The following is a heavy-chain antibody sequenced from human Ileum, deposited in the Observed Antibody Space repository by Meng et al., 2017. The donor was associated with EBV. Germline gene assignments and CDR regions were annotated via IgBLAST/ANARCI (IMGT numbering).Heavy chain of an antibody. J-gene: IGHJ5*02. CDR1: GGSFNDYY. CDR2: IDQSGYT. CDR3: ARYGRCNGNSFYCFDP. V-gene: IGHV4-34*01. D-gene: IGHD4-23*01. Sequence: QVRLPKCGTVLLKPSETLSLTCAVYGGSFNDYYWTWLRQPPGKGLEWIGEIDQSGYTKFNPSLSSRATISRDTSNNQFSLRLNSVTAADTALYYCARYGRCNGNSFYCFDPWGQGTLVTVSS.